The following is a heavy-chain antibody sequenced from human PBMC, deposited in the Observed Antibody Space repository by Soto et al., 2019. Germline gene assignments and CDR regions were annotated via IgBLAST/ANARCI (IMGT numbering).Heavy chain of an antibody. D-gene: IGHD6-13*01. J-gene: IGHJ4*02. V-gene: IGHV1-69*08. CDR3: ARERGRIAAGELDY. CDR2: IIPILGIA. CDR1: GGTFSSYT. Sequence: QVQLVQSGAEVKKPGSSVKVSCKASGGTFSSYTISWVRQASGQGLEWMGRIIPILGIANYAQKFQGRVTITADKSTRTAYMELSSLRSEDTAVYYCARERGRIAAGELDYWGQGTLVTVSS.